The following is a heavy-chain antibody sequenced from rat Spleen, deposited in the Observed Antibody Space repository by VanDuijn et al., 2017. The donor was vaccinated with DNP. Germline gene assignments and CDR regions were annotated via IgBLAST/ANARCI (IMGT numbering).Heavy chain of an antibody. CDR1: GFSLTSYG. CDR2: ISSGGST. D-gene: IGHD1-5*01. V-gene: IGHV2S12*01. Sequence: QVQLKESGPGLVQPSQTLSLTCTVSGFSLTSYGVSWVRQPPGKGLEWIAAISSGGSTYYNSALKSRLSISRDTSKSQVFLKRNSVQTEDTAMYFCARSKYNYVGWFAYWGHGTLVTVSS. CDR3: ARSKYNYVGWFAY. J-gene: IGHJ3*01.